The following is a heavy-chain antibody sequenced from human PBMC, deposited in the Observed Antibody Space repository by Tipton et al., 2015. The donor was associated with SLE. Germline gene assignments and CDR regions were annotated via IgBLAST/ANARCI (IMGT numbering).Heavy chain of an antibody. V-gene: IGHV1-8*02. CDR3: ARGYPIWGSYRFTGDYYYGMDV. J-gene: IGHJ6*02. Sequence: QLVQSGAEVKKPGASVKVSCKASGYTFTSYDINWVRQATGQGLEWMGWMNPNSGNTGYAQKFQGRVTMTRNTSISTAYMELSSLRSEDTAVYYCARGYPIWGSYRFTGDYYYGMDVWGQGTTVTVSS. D-gene: IGHD3-16*02. CDR1: GYTFTSYD. CDR2: MNPNSGNT.